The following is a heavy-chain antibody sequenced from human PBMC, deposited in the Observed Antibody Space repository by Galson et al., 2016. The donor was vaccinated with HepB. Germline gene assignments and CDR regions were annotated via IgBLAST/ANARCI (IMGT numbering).Heavy chain of an antibody. CDR2: ISGTGGRT. CDR3: AKAVVRGVIISKSSYFDY. CDR1: GFTFNNYA. J-gene: IGHJ4*02. V-gene: IGHV3-23*01. D-gene: IGHD3-10*01. Sequence: LRLSCAASGFTFNNYAMTWVRQAPGKGLEWVSVISGTGGRTDYADSVKGRFTISRDNSKHTLYLQMNSLRVEDTAVYYCAKAVVRGVIISKSSYFDYWGQGTLVTVSS.